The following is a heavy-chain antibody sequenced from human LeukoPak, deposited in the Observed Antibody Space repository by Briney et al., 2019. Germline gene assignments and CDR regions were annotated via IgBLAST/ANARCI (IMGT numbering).Heavy chain of an antibody. Sequence: QSGGSLRLSCAASGFTFSSYAMHWVRQAPGKGLEWVAVISYDGSNKYYADSVKGRFTISRDNSKNTLYLQMNSLRAEDTAVYYCARRPPVSSSAGLFDYWGQGTLVTVSS. V-gene: IGHV3-30-3*01. CDR2: ISYDGSNK. CDR3: ARRPPVSSSAGLFDY. D-gene: IGHD6-6*01. J-gene: IGHJ4*02. CDR1: GFTFSSYA.